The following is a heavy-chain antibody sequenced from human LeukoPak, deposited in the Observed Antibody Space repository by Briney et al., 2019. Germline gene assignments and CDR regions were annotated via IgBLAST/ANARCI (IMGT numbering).Heavy chain of an antibody. J-gene: IGHJ4*02. D-gene: IGHD3-16*02. CDR1: GFTFSSYA. V-gene: IGHV3-30*04. CDR3: ARDRLGLRLGELSPAEEYDY. Sequence: GRSLRLSCAASGFTFSSYAMYWVRQPPGKGLQWVAVISYDVSNKYYADSVKGRFTISRDNSKNTLYLQMNSLRAEDTAVYYCARDRLGLRLGELSPAEEYDYWGQGTLVTVSS. CDR2: ISYDVSNK.